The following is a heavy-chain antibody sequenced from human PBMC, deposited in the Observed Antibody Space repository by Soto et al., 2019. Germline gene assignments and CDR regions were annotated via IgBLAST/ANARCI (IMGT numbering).Heavy chain of an antibody. CDR1: GFSLSTSGMC. J-gene: IGHJ4*02. Sequence: EXGPTLVNPTHTLTLTCTFSGFSLSTSGMCVSWIRQPPGKALEWLALIDWDDDKYYSTSMKTRLTISKDTSKNQVVLTMTNMDPVDTDTYYCARTKWELLGSYFDYWGQGTLVTVYS. V-gene: IGHV2-70*01. CDR3: ARTKWELLGSYFDY. CDR2: IDWDDDK. D-gene: IGHD1-26*01.